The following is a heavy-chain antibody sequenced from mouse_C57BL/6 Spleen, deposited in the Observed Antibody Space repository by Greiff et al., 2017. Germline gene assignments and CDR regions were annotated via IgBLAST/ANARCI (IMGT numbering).Heavy chain of an antibody. CDR3: ARDSEVFWYFDV. V-gene: IGHV1-7*01. Sequence: VKLHEPGAELAKPGASVKLSCKASGYTFTSYWMHWVKQRPGQGLEWIGYINPSSGNTKYNQKFKDKATLTADKSSRTASMQLSSLTYEDSAVYYCARDSEVFWYFDVWGTGTTVTVSA. J-gene: IGHJ1*03. D-gene: IGHD6-1*01. CDR2: INPSSGNT. CDR1: GYTFTSYW.